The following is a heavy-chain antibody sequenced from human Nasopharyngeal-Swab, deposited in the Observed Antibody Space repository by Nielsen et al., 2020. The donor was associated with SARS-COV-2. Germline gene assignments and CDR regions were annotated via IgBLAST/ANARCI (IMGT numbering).Heavy chain of an antibody. V-gene: IGHV4-34*01. CDR1: GGAFSGFY. CDR3: ARGRRERAPRYYYYGMDV. J-gene: IGHJ6*02. CDR2: INPSGST. Sequence: SQTLSLTCAVYGGAFSGFYWSWIRQSPGEGLVWIGEINPSGSTDYNPSLKSRVSMSVDTSKHQVFLNLRAVTAADTALYYCARGRRERAPRYYYYGMDVWGQGTTVTVS. D-gene: IGHD1-1*01.